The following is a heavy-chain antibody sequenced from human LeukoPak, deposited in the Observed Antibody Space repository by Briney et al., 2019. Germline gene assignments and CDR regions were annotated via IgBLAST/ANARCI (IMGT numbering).Heavy chain of an antibody. CDR3: ARTCSSTSCHKEMDV. J-gene: IGHJ6*04. Sequence: GESLKISCMTSGYRVTTNWIGWVRQMSGKGLEWMGIIYPGDSDTRYSPSFQGQVTISADKSVSTAYLQWSSLKASDTAMYYCARTCSSTSCHKEMDVWGKGTTVTVSS. CDR1: GYRVTTNW. CDR2: IYPGDSDT. D-gene: IGHD2-2*01. V-gene: IGHV5-51*01.